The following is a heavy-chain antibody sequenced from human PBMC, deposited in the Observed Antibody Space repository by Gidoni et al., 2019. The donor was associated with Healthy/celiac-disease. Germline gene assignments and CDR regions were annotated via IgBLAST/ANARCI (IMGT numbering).Heavy chain of an antibody. D-gene: IGHD6-6*01. Sequence: EVQLLESGGGLVQPGGSLRLSCAASGFTFSSYAMSWVRQAPGKGLEWVSAISGSGGSTYYADSVKGRFTISRDNSKNTLYLQMNSLRAEDTAVYYCAKQPPSPRAARQDYFDYWGQGTLVTVSS. J-gene: IGHJ4*02. CDR3: AKQPPSPRAARQDYFDY. CDR1: GFTFSSYA. CDR2: ISGSGGST. V-gene: IGHV3-23*01.